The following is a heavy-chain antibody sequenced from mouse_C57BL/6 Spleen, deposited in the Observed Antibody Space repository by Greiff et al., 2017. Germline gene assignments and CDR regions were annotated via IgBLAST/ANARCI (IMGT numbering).Heavy chain of an antibody. J-gene: IGHJ1*03. Sequence: VQLQQSGAELVKPGASVKMSCKASGYTFTSYWITWVKQRPGQGLEWIGDIYPGSGSTNYNEKFKSKATLTVDTSSSTAYMQLSSLTSEDSAVYDCARFLTGTYWYFDVWGTGTTVTVSS. CDR2: IYPGSGST. V-gene: IGHV1-55*01. CDR1: GYTFTSYW. D-gene: IGHD4-1*01. CDR3: ARFLTGTYWYFDV.